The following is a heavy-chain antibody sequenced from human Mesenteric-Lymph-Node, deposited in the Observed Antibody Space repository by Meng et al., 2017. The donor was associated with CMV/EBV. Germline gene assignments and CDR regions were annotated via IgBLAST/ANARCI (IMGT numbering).Heavy chain of an antibody. Sequence: ASVKVSCKASGYTFTSYAMHWVRQAPGQRLEWMGWSNAGNGNTKYSQEFQGRVTMTTDTSTSTAYMEVRSLRSDDTAVYYCARSGNRGFSGYDPLGGHYYHYGMDVWGQGTTVTVSS. V-gene: IGHV1-3*02. CDR1: GYTFTSYA. D-gene: IGHD5-12*01. J-gene: IGHJ6*02. CDR3: ARSGNRGFSGYDPLGGHYYHYGMDV. CDR2: SNAGNGNT.